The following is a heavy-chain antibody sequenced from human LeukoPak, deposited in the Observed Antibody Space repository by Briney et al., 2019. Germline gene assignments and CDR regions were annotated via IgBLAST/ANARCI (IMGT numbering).Heavy chain of an antibody. CDR3: ARDTDSGSYITPYSTDA. CDR2: IYYTGRT. D-gene: IGHD1-26*01. Sequence: SETLSLTCTVSGDSISSSSYWWGWIRQPPGKGLEWIGNIYYTGRTYYNPSLKSRVTISVDTSKNQFSLKLSSVTAADTAVYYCARDTDSGSYITPYSTDASGKGTPVTASS. J-gene: IGHJ6*03. CDR1: GDSISSSSYW. V-gene: IGHV4-39*07.